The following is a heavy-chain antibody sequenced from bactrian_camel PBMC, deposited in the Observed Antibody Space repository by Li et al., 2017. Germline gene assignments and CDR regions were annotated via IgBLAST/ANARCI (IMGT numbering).Heavy chain of an antibody. D-gene: IGHD3*01. CDR2: IEGGYSDT. CDR3: AVRYGLGAKRGGYNY. CDR1: GFTFSTAD. V-gene: IGHV3S40*01. Sequence: VQLVESGGGLVQPGGSLRLSCAASGFTFSTADMNWVRQVPGKGLEWVSTIEGGYSDTYYPDSVKGRFTISRDNAKNMVYLQMNSLKSEDTALYYCAVRYGLGAKRGGYNYWGQGTQVTVS. J-gene: IGHJ4*01.